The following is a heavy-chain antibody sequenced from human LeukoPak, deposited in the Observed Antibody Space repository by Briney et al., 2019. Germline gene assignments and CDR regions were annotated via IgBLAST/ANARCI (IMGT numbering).Heavy chain of an antibody. J-gene: IGHJ4*02. D-gene: IGHD6-13*01. V-gene: IGHV4-4*02. CDR2: IYHSGST. CDR3: ARVLSNYYGGSSWGLDY. CDR1: GGSISSSNW. Sequence: PSGTLSLTCAVSGGSISSSNWWSWVRQPPGKGLEWIGEIYHSGSTNYNPSLKSRVTISVDKSKNQFSLKLSSVTAADTAVYYCARVLSNYYGGSSWGLDYWGQGTLVTVSS.